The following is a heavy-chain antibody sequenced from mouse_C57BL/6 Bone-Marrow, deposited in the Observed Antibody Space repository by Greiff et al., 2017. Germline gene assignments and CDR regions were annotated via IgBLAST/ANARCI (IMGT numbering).Heavy chain of an antibody. Sequence: QVQLKQPGAELVKPGASVKVSCKASGYTFTSYWMHWVKQRPGQGLEWIGRIHPSDSDTNYNQKFKGKATLTVDKSSSPAYMQLSSLTSEVSAVYYCAILPYFWYFDVWGTGTTVTVSS. V-gene: IGHV1-74*01. J-gene: IGHJ1*03. CDR1: GYTFTSYW. D-gene: IGHD2-10*01. CDR2: IHPSDSDT. CDR3: AILPYFWYFDV.